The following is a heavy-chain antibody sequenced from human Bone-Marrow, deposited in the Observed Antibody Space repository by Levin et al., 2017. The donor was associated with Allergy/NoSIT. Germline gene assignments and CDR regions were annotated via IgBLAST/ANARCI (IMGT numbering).Heavy chain of an antibody. CDR3: ARGDFWSGYHDIDY. V-gene: IGHV4-39*01. J-gene: IGHJ4*02. CDR1: GGSISSSSYY. D-gene: IGHD3-3*01. Sequence: SQTLSLTCTVSGGSISSSSYYWGWIRQPPGKGLEWIGSIYYSGSTYYNPSLKSRVTISVDTSKNQFSLKLSSVTAADTAVYYCARGDFWSGYHDIDYWGQGTLVTVSS. CDR2: IYYSGST.